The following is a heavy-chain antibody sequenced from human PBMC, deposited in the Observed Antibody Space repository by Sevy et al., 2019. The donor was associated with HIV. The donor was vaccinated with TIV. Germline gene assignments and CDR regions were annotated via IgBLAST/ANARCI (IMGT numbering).Heavy chain of an antibody. CDR3: AKDYYDSSGYYPMDAFDI. D-gene: IGHD3-22*01. V-gene: IGHV3-23*01. Sequence: SGFLRLSCAASGFTFNTYAMNWVRQAPGKGLQRVSGISGSGGSTYYADSVKGRFTISRDNSKNTLYLQMNSLRAEDTDVYYCAKDYYDSSGYYPMDAFDIWGQGTMVNVSS. CDR1: GFTFNTYA. CDR2: ISGSGGST. J-gene: IGHJ3*02.